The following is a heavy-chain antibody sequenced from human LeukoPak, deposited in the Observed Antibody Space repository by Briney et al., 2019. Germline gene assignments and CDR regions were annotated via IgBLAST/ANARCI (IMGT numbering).Heavy chain of an antibody. V-gene: IGHV1-69*13. CDR2: IIPIFGTA. CDR1: GGTFSSYA. Sequence: GASVKVSCKASGGTFSSYAISWVRQAPGQGLEWMGGIIPIFGTANYAQKFQGRVTITADESTSTAYMELSSLRSEDTAVYYCARDPNCSSTSCYRDPGDYWGQGTLVTVSS. CDR3: ARDPNCSSTSCYRDPGDY. J-gene: IGHJ4*02. D-gene: IGHD2-2*01.